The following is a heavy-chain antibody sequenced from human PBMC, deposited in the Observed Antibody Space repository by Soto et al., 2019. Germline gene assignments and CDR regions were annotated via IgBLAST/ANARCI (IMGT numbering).Heavy chain of an antibody. CDR1: GGSISSGGYS. CDR3: ARGGWTDGFDI. CDR2: IYYSGTT. D-gene: IGHD6-19*01. J-gene: IGHJ3*02. V-gene: IGHV4-30-2*01. Sequence: QLQLQESGSGLVKPSQTLSLTCAVSGGSISSGGYSWSWIRQPPGKGLEWIGYIYYSGTTYYNPSLKSRVTISVGGSKNQLSLNLSSVTAADTAVYYCARGGWTDGFDIWGQGTMVTVSS.